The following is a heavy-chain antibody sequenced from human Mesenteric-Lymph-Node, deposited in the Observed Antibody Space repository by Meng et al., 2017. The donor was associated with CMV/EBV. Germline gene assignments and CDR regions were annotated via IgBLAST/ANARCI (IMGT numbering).Heavy chain of an antibody. CDR1: GFTFAFYN. D-gene: IGHD2-21*01. CDR3: AKSGCGGDCYSLFDY. J-gene: IGHJ4*02. V-gene: IGHV3-48*01. CDR2: ISPSSATI. Sequence: GGSLRLSCAASGFTFAFYNFIWVRQVPGRGLECISSISPSSATIYYADSMRGRFTVSRDNSKNTLYLQMNSLRAEDTAVYYCAKSGCGGDCYSLFDYWGQGTLVTVSS.